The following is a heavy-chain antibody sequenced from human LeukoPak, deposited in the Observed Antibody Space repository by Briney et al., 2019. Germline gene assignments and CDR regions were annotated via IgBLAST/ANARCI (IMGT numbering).Heavy chain of an antibody. CDR3: ARGGSLLRGMRSWFDP. CDR1: EFTFSTFW. V-gene: IGHV3-30*03. Sequence: GGSLRLSCAASEFTFSTFWMSWVRQAPGKGLEWVAVILFDGSTKYYGDSVKGRFTISRDNSNNTLSLQMNSLRVEDTAVYYCARGGSLLRGMRSWFDPWGQGTLVTVSS. J-gene: IGHJ5*02. CDR2: ILFDGSTK. D-gene: IGHD3-10*01.